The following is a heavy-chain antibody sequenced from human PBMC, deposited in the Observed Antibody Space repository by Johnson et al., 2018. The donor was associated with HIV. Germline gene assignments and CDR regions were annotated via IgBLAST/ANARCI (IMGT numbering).Heavy chain of an antibody. Sequence: VQLVESGGALVQPGGSLRLSCEVSGFTISTFWMHWVRQVPGKGLMWVSTIGGSGGTTYYADSVKGRFTISRDSSKNTVYLHMDSLRVGDTAMYYCAKYGGGGTYFSAFDIWGQGTKVIVSS. J-gene: IGHJ3*02. CDR2: IGGSGGTT. CDR3: AKYGGGGTYFSAFDI. V-gene: IGHV3-23*04. D-gene: IGHD1-26*01. CDR1: GFTISTFW.